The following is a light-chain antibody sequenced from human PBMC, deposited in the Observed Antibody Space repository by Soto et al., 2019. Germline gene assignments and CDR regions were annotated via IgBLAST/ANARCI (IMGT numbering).Light chain of an antibody. V-gene: IGKV1-5*03. CDR3: QQYNNYPLT. CDR2: KAS. J-gene: IGKJ4*01. Sequence: DIQMTQSPSTLSASVGDRVTITCRASQSISIWLAWYQQKPGKAHKLLIYKASSLESGVPSRFSGSGSGTEFTLTISSLQPDDFATYCCQQYNNYPLTFGGGTKVEIK. CDR1: QSISIW.